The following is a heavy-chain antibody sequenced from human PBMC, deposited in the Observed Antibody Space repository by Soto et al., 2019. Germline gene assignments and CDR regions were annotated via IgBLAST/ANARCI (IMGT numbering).Heavy chain of an antibody. D-gene: IGHD5-12*01. CDR1: GGSISSSSYY. V-gene: IGHV4-39*01. J-gene: IGHJ4*02. CDR3: ARLPLLGYSGYGGFDY. CDR2: IYYSGST. Sequence: PSETLSLTCTVSGGSISSSSYYWGWIRQPPGKGLEWIGSIYYSGSTYYNPSLKSRVTISVDTSKNQFSLKLSSVTAADTAVYYCARLPLLGYSGYGGFDYWGQGTLVTVSS.